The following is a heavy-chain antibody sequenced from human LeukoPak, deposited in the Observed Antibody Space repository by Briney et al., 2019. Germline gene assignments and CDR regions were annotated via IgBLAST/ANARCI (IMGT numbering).Heavy chain of an antibody. J-gene: IGHJ4*02. D-gene: IGHD6-13*01. V-gene: IGHV3-23*01. CDR3: AKDGEGAAGTEYFDY. CDR1: GFTFSSYA. CDR2: ISGSGGST. Sequence: GSLRLSCAASGFTFSSYAMSWVRQAPGKGLERVSAISGSGGSTYYADSVKGRFTISRDNSKNTLYLQMNSLRAEDTAVYYCAKDGEGAAGTEYFDYWGQGTLVTVSS.